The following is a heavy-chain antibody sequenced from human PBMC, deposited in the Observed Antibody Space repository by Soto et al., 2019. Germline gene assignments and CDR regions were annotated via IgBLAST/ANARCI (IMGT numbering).Heavy chain of an antibody. J-gene: IGHJ5*02. Sequence: KPSETLSLTCAVSGGSISSSNWWSWVRQPPGKGLEWIGEIYHSGSTNYNPSLKSRVTISIDKSKNQFSLKLSSVTAADTAVYYCAEGHSSSWYGNWFDPWGQGTLVTVSS. D-gene: IGHD6-13*01. V-gene: IGHV4-4*02. CDR2: IYHSGST. CDR1: GGSISSSNW. CDR3: AEGHSSSWYGNWFDP.